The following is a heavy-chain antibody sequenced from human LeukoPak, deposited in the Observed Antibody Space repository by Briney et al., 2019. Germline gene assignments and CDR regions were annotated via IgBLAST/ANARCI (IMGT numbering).Heavy chain of an antibody. CDR2: IYHSGST. D-gene: IGHD3-10*01. V-gene: IGHV4-30-2*01. Sequence: SETLSLTCTVSGDSISSGGYYWSWIRQAPGKGLEWVGYIYHSGSTYYNPSLKSRVTISVDRSKNQFSLKLSSVTAADTAVYYCARLSSRGVDYWGQGTLVTVSS. CDR3: ARLSSRGVDY. J-gene: IGHJ4*02. CDR1: GDSISSGGYY.